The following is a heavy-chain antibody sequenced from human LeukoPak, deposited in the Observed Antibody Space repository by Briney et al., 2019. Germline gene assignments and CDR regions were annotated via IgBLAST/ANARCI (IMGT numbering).Heavy chain of an antibody. J-gene: IGHJ4*02. Sequence: GGSLRLSCAASVFTFSTYGMHWVRQAPGKGLEWVTLIWYDGSNIYYADSVKDRFTLYRDNYENTLYLQMNSLRAEDTAVYYCARGQGCTSTDCYSPFFHYWGQGTLVTVSS. CDR2: IWYDGSNI. CDR1: VFTFSTYG. V-gene: IGHV3-30*02. D-gene: IGHD2-2*01. CDR3: ARGQGCTSTDCYSPFFHY.